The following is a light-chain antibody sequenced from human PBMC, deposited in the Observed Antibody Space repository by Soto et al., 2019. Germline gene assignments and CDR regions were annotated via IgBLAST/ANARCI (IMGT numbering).Light chain of an antibody. CDR1: KLGDKY. CDR2: QDT. CDR3: QAWDSSTVV. V-gene: IGLV3-1*01. J-gene: IGLJ2*01. Sequence: SYELTQPPSVSVSPGQTASITCSGDKLGDKYAYWYQQKPGQSPVLVIYQDTKRPSGIPERFSGSNSGNTATLTIRGTQAMDEADYYCQAWDSSTVVFGGGTKVTVL.